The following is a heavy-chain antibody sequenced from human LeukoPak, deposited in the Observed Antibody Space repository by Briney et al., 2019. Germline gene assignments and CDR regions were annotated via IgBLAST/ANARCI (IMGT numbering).Heavy chain of an antibody. Sequence: GGSLRLSCAASGFTFSSYAMSWVRQAPGKGLEWVSAISGSGGSTYYADSVKGRFTISRDNSKNTLYLQMNSLRAEDTAVYYCAKPGYCSSTSCYGIYFDYWGQGTLVTVSS. CDR3: AKPGYCSSTSCYGIYFDY. J-gene: IGHJ4*02. CDR2: ISGSGGST. D-gene: IGHD2-2*01. V-gene: IGHV3-23*01. CDR1: GFTFSSYA.